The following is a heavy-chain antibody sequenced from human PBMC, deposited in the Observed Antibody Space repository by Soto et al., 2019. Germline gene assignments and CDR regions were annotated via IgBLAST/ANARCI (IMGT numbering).Heavy chain of an antibody. CDR2: IDWDDDK. CDR3: ARTLQEYGSGSLGYFDY. Sequence: SGPTLVNPTQTLTLTCTFSGFSLSTSGMCVSWIRQPPGKALEWLARIDWDDDKYYSTSLKTRLTISKDTSKNQVVLTMTNMDPVDTATYYCARTLQEYGSGSLGYFDYWGQGTLVTVSS. J-gene: IGHJ4*02. D-gene: IGHD3-10*01. CDR1: GFSLSTSGMC. V-gene: IGHV2-70*11.